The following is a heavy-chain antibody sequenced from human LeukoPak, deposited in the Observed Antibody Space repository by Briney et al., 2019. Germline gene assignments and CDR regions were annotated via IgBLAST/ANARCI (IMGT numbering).Heavy chain of an antibody. V-gene: IGHV1-18*01. D-gene: IGHD3-16*01. CDR2: ISAYNGNT. J-gene: IGHJ4*02. CDR3: ARDTDPYVSGLPYYFDY. Sequence: ASVKVSCKASGYTFTSYGISWVRQAPGQGLEWMGWISAYNGNTNYAQKLQGRVTMTTDTSTSTAYMELRSLRSDDTAVYYCARDTDPYVSGLPYYFDYWGQGTLVTVSS. CDR1: GYTFTSYG.